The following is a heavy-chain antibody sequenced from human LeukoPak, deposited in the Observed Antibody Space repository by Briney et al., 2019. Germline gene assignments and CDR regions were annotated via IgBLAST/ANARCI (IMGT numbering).Heavy chain of an antibody. CDR3: ARDGEFSSGWYDY. V-gene: IGHV3-11*04. D-gene: IGHD6-19*01. J-gene: IGHJ4*02. Sequence: GGSLRLSCAASGFTFSDYYMSWIRQAPGKGLEWVSYISYASGTVHYADSVEGRFTTSRDNAKNSLYLQMNSLRAEDTAVYYCARDGEFSSGWYDYWGRGTLVTVSS. CDR1: GFTFSDYY. CDR2: ISYASGTV.